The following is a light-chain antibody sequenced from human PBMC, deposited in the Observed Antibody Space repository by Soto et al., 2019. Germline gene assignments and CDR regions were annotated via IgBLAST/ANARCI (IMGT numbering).Light chain of an antibody. CDR1: QLISTH. Sequence: DIQMTQSPSSLSASVGDRVTISCRASQLISTHLNWYQQKPGKAPKLLIYAASSLQSDVPSRFSGGGSGTDFTLTISSLQPEDFATYYCQQSYLTPRTFGQGIKLEIK. J-gene: IGKJ2*01. V-gene: IGKV1-39*01. CDR2: AAS. CDR3: QQSYLTPRT.